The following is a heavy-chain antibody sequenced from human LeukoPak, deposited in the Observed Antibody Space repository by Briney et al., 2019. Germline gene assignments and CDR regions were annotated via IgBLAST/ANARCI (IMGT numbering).Heavy chain of an antibody. D-gene: IGHD3-3*01. J-gene: IGHJ4*02. Sequence: ASVKVSCKASGYTFTSCDINWVRQATGQGLEWMGWMNPNSGNTGYAQKFQGRVTKTRNTSISTAYMELSSLRSEDTAVYYCARFSSEWSPDYWGQGTLVTVSS. CDR1: GYTFTSCD. V-gene: IGHV1-8*01. CDR3: ARFSSEWSPDY. CDR2: MNPNSGNT.